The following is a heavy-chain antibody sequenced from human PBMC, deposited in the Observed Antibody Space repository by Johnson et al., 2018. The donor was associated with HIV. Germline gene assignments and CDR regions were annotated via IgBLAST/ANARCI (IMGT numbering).Heavy chain of an antibody. V-gene: IGHV3-53*01. J-gene: IGHJ3*02. CDR2: FYSGSNT. D-gene: IGHD6-19*01. Sequence: EVQLVESGGGLIQPGGSLRLSCKASGFSISSNYMSWVRQPPGKGLEWVSVFYSGSNTYYADSVKGRFTISRDNSNNTLYLQMNSLRAEDTAVYYCTTDGRIPVAHHDAFDMWGQGTLVTVSS. CDR1: GFSISSNY. CDR3: TTDGRIPVAHHDAFDM.